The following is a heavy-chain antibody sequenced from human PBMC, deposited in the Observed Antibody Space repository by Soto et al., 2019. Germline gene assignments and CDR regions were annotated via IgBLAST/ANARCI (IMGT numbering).Heavy chain of an antibody. CDR3: ARGGEPLGYYGLDV. J-gene: IGHJ6*02. V-gene: IGHV4-61*01. D-gene: IGHD3-10*01. Sequence: PSETLSLTCSVSGGSVISGKHFFNCIRQAPWRRLEWLGYMYYTGVTNYNPSLKSRVSMSVDTSKNQFSLKLTSLTAADTAVYYCARGGEPLGYYGLDVWGQGITVTVSS. CDR1: GGSVISGKHF. CDR2: MYYTGVT.